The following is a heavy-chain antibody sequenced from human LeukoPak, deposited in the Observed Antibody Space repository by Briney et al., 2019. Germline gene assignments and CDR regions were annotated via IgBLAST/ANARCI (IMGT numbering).Heavy chain of an antibody. V-gene: IGHV1-18*01. CDR3: AKVHDRYGDYFNYFDY. J-gene: IGHJ4*02. D-gene: IGHD4-17*01. CDR2: ISAYNGNT. Sequence: VASVKVSCKASGYTFTSYGISWVRQAPGQGLEWMGWISAYNGNTNYAQKLQGRVTMTTDTSTSTAYMELRSLRSDDTAVYYCAKVHDRYGDYFNYFDYWGQGTLVTVSS. CDR1: GYTFTSYG.